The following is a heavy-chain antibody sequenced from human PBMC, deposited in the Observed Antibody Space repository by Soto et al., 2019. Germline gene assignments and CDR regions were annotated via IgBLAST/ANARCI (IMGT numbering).Heavy chain of an antibody. CDR2: IYYSGST. CDR3: ASRPPYSRGWYYFDY. J-gene: IGHJ4*02. CDR1: GGSISSSSYY. V-gene: IGHV4-39*01. Sequence: QLQLQESGPGLVKPSETLSLTCTVSGGSISSSSYYWGWIRQPPGEALEWIGSIYYSGSTYYNPTLKGRVTISVDTSKIQCSLTLSYVTAADTAVYYCASRPPYSRGWYYFDYWGQGTLVTVSS. D-gene: IGHD6-19*01.